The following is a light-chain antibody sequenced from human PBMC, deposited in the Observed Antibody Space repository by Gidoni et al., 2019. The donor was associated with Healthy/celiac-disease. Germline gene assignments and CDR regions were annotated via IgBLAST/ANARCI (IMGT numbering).Light chain of an antibody. CDR3: QQYGSSLL. Sequence: EIVLTQSPGTLSLSPGERATLSCRASQSVSSSYLAWYQQKPGQAPRLLIYGASSRATGIPDRFSGSGSGTDFTLTISRLEPEDCAVYYCQQYGSSLLFXHXTKVDIK. CDR2: GAS. J-gene: IGKJ3*01. CDR1: QSVSSSY. V-gene: IGKV3-20*01.